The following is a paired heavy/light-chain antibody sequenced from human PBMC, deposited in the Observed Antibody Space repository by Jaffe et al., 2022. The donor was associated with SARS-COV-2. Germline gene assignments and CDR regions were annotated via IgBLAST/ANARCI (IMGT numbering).Light chain of an antibody. CDR2: AAS. CDR3: QQYDSYPFT. CDR1: QGISNY. Sequence: DIQMTQSPSSLSASVGDRVTITCRASQGISNYLAWFQQKPGRAPKSLIYAASSLQSGVPSKFSGSGSGTDFTLTISSLQPEDFAAYYCQQYDSYPFTFGGGTKVEIK. V-gene: IGKV1-16*02. J-gene: IGKJ4*01.
Heavy chain of an antibody. CDR2: ISGTGGKT. CDR3: AKADSSGYYGAFDI. CDR1: GFTFSSHA. V-gene: IGHV3-23*01. J-gene: IGHJ3*02. D-gene: IGHD3-22*01. Sequence: EVQLLESGGGLVQPGGSLRLSCAASGFTFSSHAMTWVRQAPGKGLEWVSTISGTGGKTYYADSVKGRFAISRDNSKNTLYLQMNSLRVEDTAIYYCAKADSSGYYGAFDIWGQGTMVTVSS.